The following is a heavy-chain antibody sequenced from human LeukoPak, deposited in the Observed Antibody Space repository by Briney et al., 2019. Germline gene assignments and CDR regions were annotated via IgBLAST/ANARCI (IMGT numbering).Heavy chain of an antibody. J-gene: IGHJ4*02. D-gene: IGHD3-3*01. V-gene: IGHV1-69*04. CDR3: ASVRGFWSGYSSYFDY. CDR1: GGTLSSYG. CDR2: IIPILGIA. Sequence: SVKVSCKASGGTLSSYGISWVRQAPGQGLEWMGRIIPILGIANYAQKFQGRVTITADKSTSTAYMELSSLRSEDTAVYYCASVRGFWSGYSSYFDYWGQGTLVTVSS.